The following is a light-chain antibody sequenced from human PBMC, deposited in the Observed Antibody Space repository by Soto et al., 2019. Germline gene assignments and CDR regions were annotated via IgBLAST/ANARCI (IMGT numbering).Light chain of an antibody. V-gene: IGKV2-28*01. CDR3: MQALRTPIT. J-gene: IGKJ5*01. CDR2: LGS. CDR1: QSLLHTNGYNY. Sequence: IVMTQSPRSLPVTPGEPASISCRSSQSLLHTNGYNYLDWYLQKPGQSPQLLIYLGSNRASGVPDRFSASGSGTDFTLKISKVEAEDVGVYYCMQALRTPITFGQGTRLEIK.